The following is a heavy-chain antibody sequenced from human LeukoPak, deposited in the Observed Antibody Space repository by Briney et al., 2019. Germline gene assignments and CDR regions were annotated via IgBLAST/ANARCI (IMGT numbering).Heavy chain of an antibody. V-gene: IGHV3-21*01. CDR2: ISSSSSYI. CDR1: GFTFSSYS. Sequence: GGSLRLSCAASGFTFSSYSMNWVRQAPGKGLEWVSSISSSSSYIYYADSVKGRFTISRDNAKSSMWLQMNSLRDEDTAVYYSARDQTPFYWGQGALVTVSS. D-gene: IGHD2-15*01. CDR3: ARDQTPFY. J-gene: IGHJ4*02.